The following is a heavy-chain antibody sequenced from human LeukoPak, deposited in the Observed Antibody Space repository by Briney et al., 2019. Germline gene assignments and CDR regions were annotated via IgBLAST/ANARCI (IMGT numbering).Heavy chain of an antibody. J-gene: IGHJ4*02. V-gene: IGHV1-69*13. Sequence: SVKVSCKASGGTFSSYAISWVRQAPGQGLEWMGGIIPIFGTANYAQKFQGRVTITADESTSTAYMELSSLRSEDTAVYYCARDTSRRDYDFWSGYYDYWGQGTLVTVSS. CDR2: IIPIFGTA. D-gene: IGHD3-3*01. CDR3: ARDTSRRDYDFWSGYYDY. CDR1: GGTFSSYA.